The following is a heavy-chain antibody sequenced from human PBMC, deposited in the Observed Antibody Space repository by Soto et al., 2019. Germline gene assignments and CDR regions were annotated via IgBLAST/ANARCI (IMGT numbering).Heavy chain of an antibody. CDR1: GGSMSNVNDC. D-gene: IGHD7-27*01. Sequence: SSETLSLTCIVSGGSMSNVNDCWSWIRQRTEKGLEWIGHIYSGGSIYNNPSLTSRVTISVDTSKNQFSLQLSSVSAADTAVYYCARGPSGDKADYWGHATLVTVPS. CDR3: ARGPSGDKADY. V-gene: IGHV4-30-4*01. J-gene: IGHJ4*01. CDR2: IYSGGSI.